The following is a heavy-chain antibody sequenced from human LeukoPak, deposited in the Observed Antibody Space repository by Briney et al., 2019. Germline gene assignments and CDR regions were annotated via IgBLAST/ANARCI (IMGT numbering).Heavy chain of an antibody. CDR2: MNPNSGYT. Sequence: ASVKVSCKASGYTFTSYDINWVRQATGQGLEWMGWMNPNSGYTVYAQKFQGRVTMATNTSISTAFMELRSLRSDDTAVYYCARATTVTTPYYYYYMDVWGKGTTVTVSS. J-gene: IGHJ6*03. CDR3: ARATTVTTPYYYYYMDV. CDR1: GYTFTSYD. D-gene: IGHD4-11*01. V-gene: IGHV1-8*01.